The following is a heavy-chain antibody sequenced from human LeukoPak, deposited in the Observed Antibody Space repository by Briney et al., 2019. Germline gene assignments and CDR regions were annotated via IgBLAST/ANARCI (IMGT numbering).Heavy chain of an antibody. V-gene: IGHV3-7*05. CDR3: ARDKDPYGAGSYWL. CDR2: IKQDGSEK. J-gene: IGHJ4*02. CDR1: GFTFSTYW. Sequence: GGSLRLSCAASGFTFSTYWMSWVRQAPGKGLEWVANIKQDGSEKYYVDSVKGRFTISRDNAKNSPYLQMNSLRAEDAAVYYCARDKDPYGAGSYWLWGQGTLVTVSS. D-gene: IGHD3-10*01.